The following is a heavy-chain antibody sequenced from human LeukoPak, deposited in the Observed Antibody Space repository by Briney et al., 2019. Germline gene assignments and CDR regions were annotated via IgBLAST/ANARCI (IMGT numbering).Heavy chain of an antibody. J-gene: IGHJ5*02. CDR1: GFPFSSYW. Sequence: GGSLRLSCAASGFPFSSYWMSWVRQAPGKGLEWVANIKQDGGEKFYVDSVKGRFTISRDNAKNSLYLQMKSLRAEDTAVFYCARRNRGGWFDAWGQGTLVTVSS. D-gene: IGHD3-10*01. V-gene: IGHV3-7*03. CDR2: IKQDGGEK. CDR3: ARRNRGGWFDA.